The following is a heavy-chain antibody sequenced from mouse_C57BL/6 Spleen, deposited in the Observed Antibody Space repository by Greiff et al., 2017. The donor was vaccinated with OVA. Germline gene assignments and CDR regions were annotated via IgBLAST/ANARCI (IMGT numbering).Heavy chain of an antibody. D-gene: IGHD2-1*01. J-gene: IGHJ4*01. CDR3: ARDGNSYSMDY. V-gene: IGHV1-82*01. CDR1: GYAFSSSW. Sequence: VQLQQSGPELVKPGASVKISCKASGYAFSSSWMNWVKQRPGTGLEWIGRIYPGDGDTNYNGKFKGKATLTADKSSSTAYLQLSSRTSEDAAVYFCARDGNSYSMDYWGQGTSVTVSS. CDR2: IYPGDGDT.